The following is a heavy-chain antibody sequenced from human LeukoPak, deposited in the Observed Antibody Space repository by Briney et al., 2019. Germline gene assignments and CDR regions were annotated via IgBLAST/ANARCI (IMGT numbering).Heavy chain of an antibody. V-gene: IGHV3-74*01. CDR2: TNGDGSST. Sequence: GGSLRLSCAASGFTFSSYWMHWLRQAPGKGLVWVSRTNGDGSSTSYADSVKGRFTISRDNAKNTLYLQMNSLRAQDTAVYYCARGNGGFGDWGQGTLVTVSS. J-gene: IGHJ4*02. CDR3: ARGNGGFGD. CDR1: GFTFSSYW. D-gene: IGHD3-3*01.